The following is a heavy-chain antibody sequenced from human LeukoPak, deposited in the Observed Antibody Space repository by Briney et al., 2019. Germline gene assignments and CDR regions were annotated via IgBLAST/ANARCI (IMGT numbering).Heavy chain of an antibody. J-gene: IGHJ4*02. Sequence: GGSLRLSCAASGYTFTGYYMHWVRQAPGQGLEWMGWINPNSGGTNYAQKFQGRVTMTRDTSISTAYMELSRLRSDDTAVYYCARGQYSGSYCTLDYWGQGTLVTVSS. D-gene: IGHD1-26*01. CDR3: ARGQYSGSYCTLDY. CDR2: INPNSGGT. CDR1: GYTFTGYY. V-gene: IGHV1-2*02.